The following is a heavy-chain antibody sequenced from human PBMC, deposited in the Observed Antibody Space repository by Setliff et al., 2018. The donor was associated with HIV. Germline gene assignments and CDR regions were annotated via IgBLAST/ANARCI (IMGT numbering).Heavy chain of an antibody. J-gene: IGHJ4*02. D-gene: IGHD2-2*01. Sequence: GGSLRLSCAASGLTFSNYWVGWVRQAPGKGMEWVANIKKDGSEKRYVDSVEGRFTVSRDNAKMSLYLQMNSLRAEDTAVYYCTRTYCSNLSCYDDYWGQGTLVTVSS. CDR1: GLTFSNYW. CDR3: TRTYCSNLSCYDDY. V-gene: IGHV3-7*01. CDR2: IKKDGSEK.